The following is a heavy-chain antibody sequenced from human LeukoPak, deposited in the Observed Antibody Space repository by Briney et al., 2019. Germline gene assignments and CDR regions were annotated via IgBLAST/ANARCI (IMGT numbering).Heavy chain of an antibody. CDR1: GGTFSSYA. J-gene: IGHJ5*02. D-gene: IGHD5-18*01. V-gene: IGHV1-69*06. CDR2: IIPIFGTA. Sequence: EASVKVSCKASGGTFSSYAISWVRQAPGQGLEWMGGIIPIFGTANYAQKFQGRVTITADKSTSTAYMELSSLRSEDTAVYYCATGEVRGYSYGIPWFDPWGQGTLVTVSS. CDR3: ATGEVRGYSYGIPWFDP.